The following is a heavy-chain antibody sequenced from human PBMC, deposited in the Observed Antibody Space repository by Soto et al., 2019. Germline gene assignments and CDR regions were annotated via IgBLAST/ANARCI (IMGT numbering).Heavy chain of an antibody. CDR2: IYYSGST. Sequence: QLQLQESGPGLVKPSETLSLTCTVSGGSISSSSYYWGWIRQPPGKGLEWIGSIYYSGSTYYNPSLKSRVTISVDTSKNQFSLKLSSVTAADTAVYYCARERPGGFVDYWGQGTLITVSS. CDR1: GGSISSSSYY. D-gene: IGHD3-10*01. J-gene: IGHJ4*02. V-gene: IGHV4-39*02. CDR3: ARERPGGFVDY.